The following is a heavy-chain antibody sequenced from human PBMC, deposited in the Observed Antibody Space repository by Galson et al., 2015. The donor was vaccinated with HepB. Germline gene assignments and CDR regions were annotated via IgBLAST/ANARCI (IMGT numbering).Heavy chain of an antibody. CDR3: ARDGFSSGWYDD. V-gene: IGHV1-69*04. D-gene: IGHD3-22*01. Sequence: SVKVSCKASGGTFSDYSISWVRQAPGQGLEWMGRIMSILNITNYAQKFQGRVTITADKSTSTAYMEVRSLRTEDTALYFCARDGFSSGWYDDWGQGTLVTVSS. CDR2: IMSILNIT. J-gene: IGHJ5*02. CDR1: GGTFSDYS.